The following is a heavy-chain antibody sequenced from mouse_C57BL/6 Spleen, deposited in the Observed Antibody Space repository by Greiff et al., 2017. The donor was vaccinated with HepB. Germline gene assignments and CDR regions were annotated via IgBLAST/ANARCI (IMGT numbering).Heavy chain of an antibody. CDR3: TKGASAPAY. V-gene: IGHV1-15*01. Sequence: VQLVESGAELVRPGASVTLSCKASGYTFTDYEMHWVKQTPVHGLEWIGAIDPETGGTAYNQKFKGKAILTADKSSSTAYMELRSLTSEDSAVYYCTKGASAPAYWGQGTLVTVSA. CDR2: IDPETGGT. J-gene: IGHJ3*01. CDR1: GYTFTDYE.